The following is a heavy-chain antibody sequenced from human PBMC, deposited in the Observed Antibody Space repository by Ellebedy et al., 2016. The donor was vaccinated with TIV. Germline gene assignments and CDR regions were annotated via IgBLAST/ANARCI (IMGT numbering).Heavy chain of an antibody. CDR1: GYTFTSYA. D-gene: IGHD6-13*01. V-gene: IGHV1-3*01. CDR2: INAGNGNT. J-gene: IGHJ6*02. Sequence: AASVKVSCKASGYTFTSYAMHWVRQAPGQRLEWMGWINAGNGNTKYSQKFQGRVTITRDTSASTAYMELSSLRSEDTAVYYCARVGRAAAGMPAIYYYYGMDVWGQGTTVTVSS. CDR3: ARVGRAAAGMPAIYYYYGMDV.